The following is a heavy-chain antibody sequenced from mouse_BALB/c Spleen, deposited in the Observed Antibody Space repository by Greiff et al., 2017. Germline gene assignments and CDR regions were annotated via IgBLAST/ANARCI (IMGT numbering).Heavy chain of an antibody. V-gene: IGHV5-6*01. D-gene: IGHD1-1*01. CDR2: ISSGGSYT. J-gene: IGHJ3*01. CDR3: ARHGNYGSSSAWFAY. CDR1: GFPFSSYG. Sequence: EVQPVESGGDLVKPGGSLKLSCAASGFPFSSYGMSWVRQTPDKRLVWVATISSGGSYTYYPDSVKGRFTITRDNAKNTLYLQMSSLKSEVTAMYYCARHGNYGSSSAWFAYWGQVTLVTDTA.